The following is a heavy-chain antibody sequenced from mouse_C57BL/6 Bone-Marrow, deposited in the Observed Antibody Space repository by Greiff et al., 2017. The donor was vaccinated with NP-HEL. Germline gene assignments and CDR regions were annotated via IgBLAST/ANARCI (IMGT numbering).Heavy chain of an antibody. D-gene: IGHD1-1*01. V-gene: IGHV1-61*01. CDR2: IYSSDSET. Sequence: QVQLQQPGAELVRPGSSVKLSCKASGYTFTSYWMDWVKQRPGQGLEWIGNIYSSDSETHSNQKFKDKATLTVDKSSSTAYMQLSSLTSEDSADYYRAREGYDYAFDYWGQGTTLTVSS. CDR3: AREGYDYAFDY. J-gene: IGHJ2*01. CDR1: GYTFTSYW.